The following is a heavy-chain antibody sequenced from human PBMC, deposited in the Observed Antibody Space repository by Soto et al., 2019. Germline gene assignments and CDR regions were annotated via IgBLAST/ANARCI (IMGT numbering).Heavy chain of an antibody. CDR2: IIPILGIA. Sequence: ASVKVSCKASGGTFSSYAISWVRQAPGQGLEWMGGIIPILGIANYAQKFQGRVTITADKSTSTAYMELSSLRSEDTAVYYCARGSYDSSGYYYCYGMDVWGQGTTVTVSS. D-gene: IGHD3-22*01. CDR3: ARGSYDSSGYYYCYGMDV. J-gene: IGHJ6*02. V-gene: IGHV1-69*10. CDR1: GGTFSSYA.